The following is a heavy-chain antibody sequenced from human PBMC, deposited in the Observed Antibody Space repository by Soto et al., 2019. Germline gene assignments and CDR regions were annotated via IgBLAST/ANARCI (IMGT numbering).Heavy chain of an antibody. Sequence: GSLRLSCAASGFTFSDYYMSWIRQAPGKGLEWVSYISSSSSYTNYADSVKGRFTISRDNAKNSLYLQMNSLRAEDTAVYYCASGGSSSWYGPYYYGMDVWGQGTTVTVSS. J-gene: IGHJ6*02. CDR1: GFTFSDYY. CDR3: ASGGSSSWYGPYYYGMDV. V-gene: IGHV3-11*06. CDR2: ISSSSSYT. D-gene: IGHD6-13*01.